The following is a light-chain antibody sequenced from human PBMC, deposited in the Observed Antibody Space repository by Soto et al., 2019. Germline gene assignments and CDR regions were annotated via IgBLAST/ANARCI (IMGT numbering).Light chain of an antibody. CDR2: EVS. CDR3: SSYAGSNNLV. J-gene: IGLJ2*01. Sequence: QPVLTQPPSASGSPGQSVTISCTGTSSDVGVYNYVSWYQQHPGKAPKLIICEVSERPSGVPDRFSGSKSGNTASLTVSGLQAEDEADYYCSSYAGSNNLVFGGGTKLTVL. V-gene: IGLV2-8*01. CDR1: SSDVGVYNY.